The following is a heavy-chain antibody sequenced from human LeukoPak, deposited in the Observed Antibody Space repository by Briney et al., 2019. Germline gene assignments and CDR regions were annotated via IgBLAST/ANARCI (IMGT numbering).Heavy chain of an antibody. D-gene: IGHD3-3*02. J-gene: IGHJ6*02. CDR2: IIPIFGTA. CDR1: GGTFSSYA. V-gene: IGHV1-69*13. Sequence: RASVKVSCKASGGTFSSYAISWVRQAPGQGLEWMGGIIPIFGTANYAQKFQGRVTITADESTSTAYMELSSLRSEDTAVYYCAGDPALSPSSFYGMDVWGQGTTVTVSS. CDR3: AGDPALSPSSFYGMDV.